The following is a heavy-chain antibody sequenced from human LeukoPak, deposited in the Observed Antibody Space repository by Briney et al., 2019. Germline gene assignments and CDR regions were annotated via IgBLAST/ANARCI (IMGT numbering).Heavy chain of an antibody. CDR2: ISGSDGST. V-gene: IGHV3-20*04. D-gene: IGHD2-15*01. CDR3: ARVVVRRFDY. J-gene: IGHJ4*02. Sequence: GGSLRLSCAASGFTFDDYGMSWVRQAPGKGLEWVSGISGSDGSTYYADSVKGRFTISRDNAKNSLYLQMNSLRAEDTAVYYCARVVVRRFDYWGQGTLVTVSS. CDR1: GFTFDDYG.